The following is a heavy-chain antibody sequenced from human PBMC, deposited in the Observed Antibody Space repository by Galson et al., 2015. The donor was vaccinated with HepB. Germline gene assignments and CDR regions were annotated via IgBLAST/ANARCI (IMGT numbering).Heavy chain of an antibody. V-gene: IGHV7-4-1*02. Sequence: SCKASGYIFTDYGINWVRQAPGQGVEWMGWVNTNTGNPTYAQGFAGRFVFSLDTSVSTTYLQISSLKADDTAVYYCARTPNHGSGSYHNVWFDPWGQGTLVTVSS. CDR1: GYIFTDYG. CDR2: VNTNTGNP. D-gene: IGHD3-10*01. J-gene: IGHJ5*02. CDR3: ARTPNHGSGSYHNVWFDP.